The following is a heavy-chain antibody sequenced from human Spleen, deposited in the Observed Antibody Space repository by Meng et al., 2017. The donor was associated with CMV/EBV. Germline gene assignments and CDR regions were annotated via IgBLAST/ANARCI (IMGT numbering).Heavy chain of an antibody. J-gene: IGHJ4*02. CDR1: GYRLTSHW. CDR3: ARRYCSGAVCYYFDY. Sequence: SGYRLTSHWIGWVRQMPGKDLEWMGIIYPADSGTRDSPSFEGQVTITDDKTTSTADLQWSSLKASDTAIYYGARRYCSGAVCYYFDYWGQGTLVTGSS. CDR2: IYPADSGT. V-gene: IGHV5-51*01. D-gene: IGHD2-8*02.